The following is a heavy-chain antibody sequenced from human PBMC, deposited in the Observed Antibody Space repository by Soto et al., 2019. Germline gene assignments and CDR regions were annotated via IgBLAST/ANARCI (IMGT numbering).Heavy chain of an antibody. J-gene: IGHJ6*02. CDR2: IYSGGST. CDR1: GFTVSSNY. Sequence: PGGSLRLSCAASGFTVSSNYMSWVRQAPGKGLEWVSVIYSGGSTYYADSVKGRFTISRDNSKNTLYLQMNSLRAEDTAVYYCAREGAGGSVSSPTRKYYYGMDVWGQGTTVTVSS. D-gene: IGHD2-8*02. CDR3: AREGAGGSVSSPTRKYYYGMDV. V-gene: IGHV3-53*01.